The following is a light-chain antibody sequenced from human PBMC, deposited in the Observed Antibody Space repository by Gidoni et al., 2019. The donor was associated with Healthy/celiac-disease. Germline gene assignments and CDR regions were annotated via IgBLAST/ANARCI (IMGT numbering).Light chain of an antibody. CDR2: DVS. CDR3: SSYTSSSTSPYV. V-gene: IGLV2-14*03. J-gene: IGLJ1*01. CDR1: SSDVGGYNY. Sequence: QSALTQPASVSGSPGQLITISCTGTSSDVGGYNYVSWYQQHPGKAPKLMIYDVSNRPSGVSNRFSGSKSGNTASLTISGLQAEDEADYYCSSYTSSSTSPYVFGTGTKVTVL.